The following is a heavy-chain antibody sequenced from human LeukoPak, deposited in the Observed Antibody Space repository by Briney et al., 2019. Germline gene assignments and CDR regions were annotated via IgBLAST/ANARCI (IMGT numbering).Heavy chain of an antibody. CDR1: GYSISSGYY. CDR2: IYHSGST. CDR3: ARVVLGISAAGTTLDWFDP. V-gene: IGHV4-38-2*02. Sequence: PSETLSLTCTVSGYSISSGYYWGWIRQPPGKGLEWIGSIYHSGSTYYNPSLKSRVTISVDTSKNQFSLKLSSVTAADTAVYYCARVVLGISAAGTTLDWFDPWGQGTLVTVSS. D-gene: IGHD6-13*01. J-gene: IGHJ5*02.